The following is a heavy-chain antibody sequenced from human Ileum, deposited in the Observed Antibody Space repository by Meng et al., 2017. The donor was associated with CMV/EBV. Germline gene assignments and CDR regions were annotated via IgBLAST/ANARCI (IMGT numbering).Heavy chain of an antibody. CDR2: VSYTGT. J-gene: IGHJ5*02. V-gene: IGHV4-59*01. CDR3: VRDRQYHDLNGHYRYFSS. Sequence: GSLRLSCTVSGASISDYYWSWIRQFPGKGLEWIGYVSYTGTNANPSLKSRVAVSKDTSKNQFSLKLTSVTAADTAIYYCVRDRQYHDLNGHYRYFSSWGQGTRVTVAS. D-gene: IGHD2-8*01. CDR1: GASISDYY.